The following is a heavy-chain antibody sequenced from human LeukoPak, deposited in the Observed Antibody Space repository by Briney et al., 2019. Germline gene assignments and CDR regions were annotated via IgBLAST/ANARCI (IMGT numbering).Heavy chain of an antibody. CDR2: IPYDGSNK. J-gene: IGHJ3*02. D-gene: IGHD3-3*01. Sequence: GGSLRLSCAASGFTFSSYAMHWVRRAPGKGLEWVAVIPYDGSNKYYADSVKGRFTISRDNSKNTLYLQMNSLRAEDTAVYYCAKEFNMNREIIRDAFDIWGQGTMVIVSS. CDR3: AKEFNMNREIIRDAFDI. V-gene: IGHV3-30*04. CDR1: GFTFSSYA.